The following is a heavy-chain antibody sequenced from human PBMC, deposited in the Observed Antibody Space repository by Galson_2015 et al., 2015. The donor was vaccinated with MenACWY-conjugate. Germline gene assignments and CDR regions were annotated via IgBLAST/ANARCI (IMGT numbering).Heavy chain of an antibody. D-gene: IGHD3/OR15-3a*01. J-gene: IGHJ4*02. CDR1: GYTFNNYG. CDR3: ARVTANTGWPPGTGD. CDR2: ISAYNGNI. Sequence: QSGAEVTKPGASVTVSCKTSGYTFNNYGIMWVRQAPGQGLQWMGWISAYNGNINYAQKVQGRVTMTTDTSTSTAYLELRSLTSDDTAVYYCARVTANTGWPPGTGDWGQGTLVTVSS. V-gene: IGHV1-18*01.